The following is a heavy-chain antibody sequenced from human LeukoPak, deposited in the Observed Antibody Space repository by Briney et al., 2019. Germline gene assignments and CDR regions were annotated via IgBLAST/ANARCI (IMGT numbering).Heavy chain of an antibody. Sequence: PSETLSLTCTVSGGSISSFYWSWIRQPPGKGLEWIGYISYSGSTNYNPSLKSRVTISVDTSKNQFSLKLSSVTAADTAVYYCARGGGSSGYLYYSDYWGQGTRVTVSS. J-gene: IGHJ4*02. CDR2: ISYSGST. V-gene: IGHV4-59*01. CDR1: GGSISSFY. CDR3: ARGGGSSGYLYYSDY. D-gene: IGHD3-22*01.